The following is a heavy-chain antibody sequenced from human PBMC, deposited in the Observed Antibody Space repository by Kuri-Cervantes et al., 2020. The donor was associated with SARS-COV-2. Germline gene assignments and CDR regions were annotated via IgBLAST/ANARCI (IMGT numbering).Heavy chain of an antibody. CDR3: ARESYDSILDY. Sequence: GESLKISCAASGFTFSDYYMSWIRQAPGKGLEWVANIKQDGSEKYYVDSVKGRFTISRDNAKNSLYLQMNSLRAEDTAVYYCARESYDSILDYWGQGTLVTVSS. D-gene: IGHD3-22*01. CDR1: GFTFSDYY. CDR2: IKQDGSEK. V-gene: IGHV3-7*01. J-gene: IGHJ4*02.